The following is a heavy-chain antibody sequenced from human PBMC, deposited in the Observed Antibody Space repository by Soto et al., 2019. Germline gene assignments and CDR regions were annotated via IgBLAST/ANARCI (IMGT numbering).Heavy chain of an antibody. CDR2: ISYDGSNK. Sequence: QVQLVESGGGVVQSGRSLRLSCAASGFTFSSYGMHWVRQAPGKGLEWVAVISYDGSNKYYADSVKGRFTISRDNXKXTLYLQMNSLRAEDTAVYYCAKDRDTYCGGDCYLDYWGQGTLVTVSS. J-gene: IGHJ4*02. CDR1: GFTFSSYG. V-gene: IGHV3-30*18. D-gene: IGHD2-21*02. CDR3: AKDRDTYCGGDCYLDY.